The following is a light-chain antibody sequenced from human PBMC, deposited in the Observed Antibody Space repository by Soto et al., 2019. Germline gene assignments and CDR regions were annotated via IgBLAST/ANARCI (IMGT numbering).Light chain of an antibody. CDR1: QDIRTS. Sequence: DIQMTQSPSSLSASVEARVSITCQASQDIRTSLSWFQQKPGRAPKLLIYGASYLETGVPSRFRGSGSGTDFSFTISSLQPEDIATYYCQQYDNLPPFTFGPGTKVDIK. CDR3: QQYDNLPPFT. V-gene: IGKV1-33*01. CDR2: GAS. J-gene: IGKJ3*01.